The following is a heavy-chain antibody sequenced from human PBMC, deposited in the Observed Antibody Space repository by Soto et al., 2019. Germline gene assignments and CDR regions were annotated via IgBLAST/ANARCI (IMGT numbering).Heavy chain of an antibody. CDR3: ARGRQLASLGYYYYGMDV. V-gene: IGHV1-8*01. D-gene: IGHD6-6*01. CDR1: GYTLTELS. Sequence: GASVKVSCKVSGYTLTELSMHWVRQATGQGLEWMGWMNPNSGNTGYAQKFQGRVTMTRNTSISTAYMELSSLRSEDTAVYYCARGRQLASLGYYYYGMDVWGQGTTVTVSS. CDR2: MNPNSGNT. J-gene: IGHJ6*02.